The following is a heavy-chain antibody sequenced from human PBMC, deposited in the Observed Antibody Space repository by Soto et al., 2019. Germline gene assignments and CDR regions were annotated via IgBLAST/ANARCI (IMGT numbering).Heavy chain of an antibody. D-gene: IGHD6-6*01. CDR3: ARDRSLSSIAARPFAY. CDR1: GDSVSSNSAA. CDR2: TYYRSKWYN. J-gene: IGHJ4*02. Sequence: PSQTLSLTCTISGDSVSSNSAAWNWIRQSPSRGLEWLGRTYYRSKWYNDYAVSVKSRITINPDTSKNQFSLQLNSVTPEDTAVYYCARDRSLSSIAARPFAYWGQGTLVTVSS. V-gene: IGHV6-1*01.